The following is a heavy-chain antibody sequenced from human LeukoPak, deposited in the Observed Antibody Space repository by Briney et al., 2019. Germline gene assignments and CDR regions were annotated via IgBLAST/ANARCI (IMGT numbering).Heavy chain of an antibody. CDR1: GFTFSSYA. CDR2: ISGSGGGT. Sequence: GGSLRLSCAASGFTFSSYAMSWVRQAPGKGLEWVSAISGSGGGTYYADSVKGRFTISRDNSKNTLYLQMNSLRAEDTAVYYCAKDKAARGWFDPWGQGTLVTVSS. V-gene: IGHV3-23*01. CDR3: AKDKAARGWFDP. J-gene: IGHJ5*02. D-gene: IGHD6-6*01.